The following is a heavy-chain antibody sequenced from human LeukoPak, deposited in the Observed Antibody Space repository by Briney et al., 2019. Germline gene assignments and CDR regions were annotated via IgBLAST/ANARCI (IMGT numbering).Heavy chain of an antibody. CDR3: ARRAGSSWYVGYYMDV. CDR1: GGSISSYY. J-gene: IGHJ6*03. Sequence: SETLSLTCAVSGGSISSYYWSWIRQPPGKGLEWIGYIYYSGSTNYNPSLKSRVTISVDTSKNQFSLKLSSVTAADTAVYYCARRAGSSWYVGYYMDVWGKGTTVTVSS. CDR2: IYYSGST. D-gene: IGHD6-13*01. V-gene: IGHV4-59*01.